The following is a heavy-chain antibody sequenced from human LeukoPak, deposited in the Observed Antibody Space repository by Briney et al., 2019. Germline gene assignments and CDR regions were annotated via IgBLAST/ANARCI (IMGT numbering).Heavy chain of an antibody. CDR2: INPNSGDT. V-gene: IGHV1-2*02. D-gene: IGHD3-22*01. Sequence: ASVKVSCKASGYTFTGYYMHWVRQAPGQGLEWMGWINPNSGDTNYAQKLQGRVTMTRDTSISTAYMELNRLRFDDTAVYYCAISKDYYDSSGYYSHAFDIWGQGTMVTVST. J-gene: IGHJ3*02. CDR1: GYTFTGYY. CDR3: AISKDYYDSSGYYSHAFDI.